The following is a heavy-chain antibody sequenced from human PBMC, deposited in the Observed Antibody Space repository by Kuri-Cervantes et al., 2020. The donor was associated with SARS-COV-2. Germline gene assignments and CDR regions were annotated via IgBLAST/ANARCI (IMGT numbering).Heavy chain of an antibody. V-gene: IGHV5-51*01. J-gene: IGHJ4*02. CDR1: GDSFTSYW. CDR2: ISPVDSEA. CDR3: TRQNYGDYSDGDY. D-gene: IGHD4-17*01. Sequence: GSLRLSCESSGDSFTSYWIAWVRQMPGRGLEWMGSISPVDSEAIYSPSFEGQVTMSVDKSIRTAYLHWSSLKASDTATYYCTRQNYGDYSDGDYWGQGTLVTVSS.